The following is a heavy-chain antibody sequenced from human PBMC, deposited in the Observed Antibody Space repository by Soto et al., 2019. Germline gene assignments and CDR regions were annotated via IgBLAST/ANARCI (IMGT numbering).Heavy chain of an antibody. CDR1: GGSISGYY. D-gene: IGHD4-17*01. J-gene: IGHJ4*02. CDR2: IYYSGSS. V-gene: IGHV4-59*08. CDR3: ARQGRYGDYYFDH. Sequence: SETLSLTCPVSGGSISGYYWSWIRQPPGKGLEWIGYIYYSGSSNYSPSLKSRVTMSVDTSKNQFSLKLSSVTAADTAVYYCARQGRYGDYYFDHWGQGTPVTVSS.